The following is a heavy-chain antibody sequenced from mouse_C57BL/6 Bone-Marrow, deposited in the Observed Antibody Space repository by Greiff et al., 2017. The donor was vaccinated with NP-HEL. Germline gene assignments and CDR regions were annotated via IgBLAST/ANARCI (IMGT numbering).Heavy chain of an antibody. Sequence: VHVKQSGPVLVKPGASVKMSCKASGYTFTDYYMNWVKQSHGKSLEWIGVINPYNGGTSYNQKFKGKATLTVDKSSSTAYMELNSLTSEDSAVYYCARDDGYPYWYFDVWGTGTTVTVSS. CDR1: GYTFTDYY. V-gene: IGHV1-19*01. D-gene: IGHD2-3*01. J-gene: IGHJ1*03. CDR2: INPYNGGT. CDR3: ARDDGYPYWYFDV.